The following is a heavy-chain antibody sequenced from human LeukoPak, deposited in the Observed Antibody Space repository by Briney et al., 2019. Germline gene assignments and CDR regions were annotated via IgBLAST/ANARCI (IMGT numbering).Heavy chain of an antibody. V-gene: IGHV1-8*03. CDR1: GYTFTSYD. CDR2: MNPNSGNT. Sequence: ASVKVSCKASGYTFTSYDINWVRQATGQGLEWMGWMNPNSGNTGYAQKFQGRVTITRNTSISTAYLQWSSLKASDTAMYYCARRSGRTMGLDYWGQGTLVTVSS. J-gene: IGHJ4*02. CDR3: ARRSGRTMGLDY. D-gene: IGHD3-10*01.